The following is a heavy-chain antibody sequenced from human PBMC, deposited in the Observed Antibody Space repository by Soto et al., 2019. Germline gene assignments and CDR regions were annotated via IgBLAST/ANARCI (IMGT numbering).Heavy chain of an antibody. V-gene: IGHV4-4*07. D-gene: IGHD2-2*01. J-gene: IGHJ3*02. CDR3: ARETTYQLSGDDTLDI. CDR2: IYSNRKD. CDR1: GGSLSNYN. Sequence: QVQLQESGPGLVRPSETLSLTCTVSGGSLSNYNWYWVRQSAGKGLEWIGRIYSNRKDYYNPSLQSRVTRALDTLNNQVALRLRSVTGADPAKYYCARETTYQLSGDDTLDIGGRGTMVPVSP.